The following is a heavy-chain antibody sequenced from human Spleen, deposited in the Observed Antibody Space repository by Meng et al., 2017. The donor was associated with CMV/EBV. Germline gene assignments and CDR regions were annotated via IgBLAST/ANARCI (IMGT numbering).Heavy chain of an antibody. CDR2: ISSSSSTI. CDR3: ARDLRAARLNVYPGLPLGS. D-gene: IGHD3-9*01. J-gene: IGHJ4*02. Sequence: GESLKISCAASGFTFSSYSMNWVRQAPGKGLEWVSYISSSSSTIYYADSVKGRFTISRDNAKNSLYLQMNSLRAEDTAVYYCARDLRAARLNVYPGLPLGSWGQGTLVTVSS. V-gene: IGHV3-48*04. CDR1: GFTFSSYS.